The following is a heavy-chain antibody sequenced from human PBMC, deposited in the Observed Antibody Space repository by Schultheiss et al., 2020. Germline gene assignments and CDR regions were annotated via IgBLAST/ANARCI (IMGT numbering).Heavy chain of an antibody. Sequence: ASVKVSCKASGYTFTSYGISWVRQAPGQGLEWMGWISAYNGNTNYAQKLQGRVTMTTDTSTSTAYMELRSLRSDDTAVYYCARVDREQQWLSGGYYYYGMDVWGQGTTVNVSS. D-gene: IGHD6-19*01. V-gene: IGHV1-18*01. CDR3: ARVDREQQWLSGGYYYYGMDV. CDR1: GYTFTSYG. CDR2: ISAYNGNT. J-gene: IGHJ6*02.